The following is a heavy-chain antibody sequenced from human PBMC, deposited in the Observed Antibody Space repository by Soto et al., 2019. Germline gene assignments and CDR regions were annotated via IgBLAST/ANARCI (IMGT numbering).Heavy chain of an antibody. D-gene: IGHD2-15*01. CDR3: ARGPGGPDAPGDY. Sequence: QVQLVQSGAEVKKPGASVKVSCKASGYTFTSYAMHWVRQAPGQRLEWMGWINAGNGNTKYSQKFQGRVTITRDTSASSAYMELSGLRSEDTAVYYCARGPGGPDAPGDYWGQGTLVTVSS. CDR1: GYTFTSYA. CDR2: INAGNGNT. V-gene: IGHV1-3*01. J-gene: IGHJ4*02.